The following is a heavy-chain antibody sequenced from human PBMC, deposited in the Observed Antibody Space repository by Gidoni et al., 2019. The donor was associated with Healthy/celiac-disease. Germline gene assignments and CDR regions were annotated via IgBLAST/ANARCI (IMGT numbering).Heavy chain of an antibody. CDR2: IHPNRGGP. V-gene: IGHV1-2*04. CDR3: ARGGVWDYYDISGKDRDAFDL. Sequence: QVQLVQSGAEVKKPGASVKVSCQASGATFTGYYRHSVRPAPGQGLESVGWIHPNRGGPNYAQKFQGWVTMTRYTSISTAYMELSRLRSDDTAVYFCARGGVWDYYDISGKDRDAFDLWGQGTMVTVSS. D-gene: IGHD3-22*01. CDR1: GATFTGYY. J-gene: IGHJ3*01.